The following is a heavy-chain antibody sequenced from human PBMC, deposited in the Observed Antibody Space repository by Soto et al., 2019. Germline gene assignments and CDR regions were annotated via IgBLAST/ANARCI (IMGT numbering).Heavy chain of an antibody. D-gene: IGHD1-1*01. Sequence: SETLSLTCAVSGCYISSGGYSWSWIRQPPGKGLEWIGYIYHSGSTNYNPTLKSRVTISVDTSKNQFSLKLSSVTAADTAVYYCARRYGYSFDYWGQGTLVTVLL. CDR1: GCYISSGGYS. CDR3: ARRYGYSFDY. J-gene: IGHJ4*02. V-gene: IGHV4-61*08. CDR2: IYHSGST.